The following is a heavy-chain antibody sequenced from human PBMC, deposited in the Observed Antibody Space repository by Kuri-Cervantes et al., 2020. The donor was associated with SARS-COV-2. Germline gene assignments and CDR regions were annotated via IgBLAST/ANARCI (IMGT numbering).Heavy chain of an antibody. Sequence: ASVKVSCKASGYTFTSYYMHWVRQAPGQGLEWMGIINPSGGSTSYAQKFQGRVTITADKSTSTAYMELSSLRSEDTAVYYCARDLVVPAASGTDYWGQGTLVTVSS. V-gene: IGHV1-46*01. D-gene: IGHD2-2*01. CDR3: ARDLVVPAASGTDY. CDR2: INPSGGST. CDR1: GYTFTSYY. J-gene: IGHJ4*02.